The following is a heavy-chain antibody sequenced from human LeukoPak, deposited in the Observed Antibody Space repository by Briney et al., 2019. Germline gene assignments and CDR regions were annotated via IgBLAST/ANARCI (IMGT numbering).Heavy chain of an antibody. V-gene: IGHV4-34*01. CDR2: IDPNGTS. D-gene: IGHD3-16*01. CDR1: GGAFSGYS. CDR3: ARGRSYEYGDYDY. Sequence: SETLSLTCAVYGGAFSGYSWSWIRQPPGKGLEWIGEIDPNGTSNYNPSLKSRVIVSVDTSKNQFSLNLNSVTAADTALYYCARGRSYEYGDYDYWGQGTLVTVSS. J-gene: IGHJ4*02.